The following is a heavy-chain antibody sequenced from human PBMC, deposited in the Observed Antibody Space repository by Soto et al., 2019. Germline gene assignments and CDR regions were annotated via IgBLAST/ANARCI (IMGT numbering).Heavy chain of an antibody. Sequence: GESLKISCKGSGYSFTSYWIGWVRQMPGKGLEWMGIIYPGDSGTRYSPSFQGQVTISADKSISTAYLQWSSLKASDTAMYYCARHWPAPATHYYGMDVWGQGTTGTVS. CDR1: GYSFTSYW. CDR2: IYPGDSGT. CDR3: ARHWPAPATHYYGMDV. J-gene: IGHJ6*02. V-gene: IGHV5-51*01.